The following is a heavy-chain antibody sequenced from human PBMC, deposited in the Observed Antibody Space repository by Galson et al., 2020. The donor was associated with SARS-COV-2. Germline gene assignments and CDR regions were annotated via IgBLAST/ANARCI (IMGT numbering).Heavy chain of an antibody. CDR1: GGSISSYY. Sequence: SETLSLTCTVSGGSISSYYWSWIRQPPGKGLEWIGYIYYSGSTNYNPSLKSRVTILVDTSKNQFSLKLSSVTAADTAVYYCARGRGYSGYAQGSYYGMDVWGQGTTVTVSS. CDR3: ARGRGYSGYAQGSYYGMDV. D-gene: IGHD5-12*01. J-gene: IGHJ6*02. CDR2: IYYSGST. V-gene: IGHV4-59*01.